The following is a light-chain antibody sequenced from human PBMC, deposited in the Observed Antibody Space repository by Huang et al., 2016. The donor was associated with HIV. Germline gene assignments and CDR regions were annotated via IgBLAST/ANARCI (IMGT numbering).Light chain of an antibody. Sequence: LLTQSPVTLSVSPGENVTLSCRASQSIANNLAWYHQRPGQAPSLLIYGASTRFTEIPGRFNGRASGTQFTLTITSLQPDDFAVYYWQQYNVWPYIFGQGTRLEIK. CDR2: GAS. CDR3: QQYNVWPYI. J-gene: IGKJ2*01. CDR1: QSIANN. V-gene: IGKV3-15*01.